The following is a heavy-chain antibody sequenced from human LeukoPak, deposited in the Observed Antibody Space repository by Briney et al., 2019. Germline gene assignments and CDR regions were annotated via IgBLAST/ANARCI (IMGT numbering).Heavy chain of an antibody. J-gene: IGHJ4*02. CDR3: AKPLIAVAVYYFDY. CDR1: GFTFSSYA. Sequence: HSGGSLRLSCAPSGFTFSSYAMTWVRQAPGKGLEWVSAIGGSGGSTYYADSVKGRFTISRENSKNTLYLQMNSLRAEDTAVYYCAKPLIAVAVYYFDYWGQGTLVTVSS. CDR2: IGGSGGST. V-gene: IGHV3-23*01. D-gene: IGHD6-19*01.